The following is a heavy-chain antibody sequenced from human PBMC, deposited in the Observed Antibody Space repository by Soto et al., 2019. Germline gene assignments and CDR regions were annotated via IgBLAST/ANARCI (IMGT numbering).Heavy chain of an antibody. D-gene: IGHD3-3*01. CDR3: ARDMYPSGVVFCAFDI. Sequence: QPGGSLRLSCAASGFTFSSYWMSWVRQAPGKGLEWVANIKQDGSEKYYVDSVKGRFTISRDNAKNSLYLQMNSLRAEDTAVYYCARDMYPSGVVFCAFDIWGQGTMVTVSS. V-gene: IGHV3-7*03. CDR2: IKQDGSEK. J-gene: IGHJ3*02. CDR1: GFTFSSYW.